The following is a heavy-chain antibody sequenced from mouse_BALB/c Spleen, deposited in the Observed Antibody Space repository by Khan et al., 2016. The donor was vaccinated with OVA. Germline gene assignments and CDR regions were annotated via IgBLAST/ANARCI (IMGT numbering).Heavy chain of an antibody. V-gene: IGHV5-9*01. CDR3: ARANYGPFAY. D-gene: IGHD1-1*02. CDR1: GFTFSSFT. CDR2: ISSGGDNT. J-gene: IGHJ3*01. Sequence: EVELVESGGGLVKPGGSLKLSCAATGFTFSSFTMSWVRQTPKKRLEWVASISSGGDNTYYPDSVKGRFTISRDNAKNTLYLQMSSLRSEDTASYYCARANYGPFAYWGQGTLVTVSA.